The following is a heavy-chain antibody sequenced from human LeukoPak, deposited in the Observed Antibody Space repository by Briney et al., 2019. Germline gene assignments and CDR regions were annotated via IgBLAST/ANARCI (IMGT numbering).Heavy chain of an antibody. Sequence: SQTLSLTCTVSGGSISSGGYYWSWIRQHPGKGLEWIGYIYYSGSTYYNPSLKSRVTISVDTSKNQFSLKLSSVTAADTAVYYCASGGPYHLLSGGYFDYWGQGTLVTVSS. CDR1: GGSISSGGYY. CDR2: IYYSGST. V-gene: IGHV4-31*03. D-gene: IGHD2-2*01. CDR3: ASGGPYHLLSGGYFDY. J-gene: IGHJ4*02.